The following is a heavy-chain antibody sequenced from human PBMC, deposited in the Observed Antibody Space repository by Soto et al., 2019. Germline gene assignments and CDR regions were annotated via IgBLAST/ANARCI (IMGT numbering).Heavy chain of an antibody. Sequence: GGSLRLSCAASGFTFSSYAMSWVRQAPGKGLEWVSAISGSGGSTYYADSVKGRFTISRDNSKNTLYLQMNSLRAEDTAVYYCAKVAWFGELSWYFYYGLDVWGQGTTVTVSS. CDR1: GFTFSSYA. CDR2: ISGSGGST. J-gene: IGHJ6*02. D-gene: IGHD3-10*01. CDR3: AKVAWFGELSWYFYYGLDV. V-gene: IGHV3-23*01.